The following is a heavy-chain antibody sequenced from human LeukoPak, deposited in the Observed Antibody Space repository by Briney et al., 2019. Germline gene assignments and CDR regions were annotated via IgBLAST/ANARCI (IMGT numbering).Heavy chain of an antibody. CDR2: ISGSGGNT. D-gene: IGHD3-3*01. J-gene: IGHJ4*02. CDR1: GFAFSSYA. Sequence: GGSLRLSCAASGFAFSSYAMCWVRQAPGKGLEWVSGISGSGGNTYYADSVKGRFTISRDNSKHALYLQLDSLRAEDTAVYYCAKVFFAERLTTIFACWGQRTLVTVST. V-gene: IGHV3-23*01. CDR3: AKVFFAERLTTIFAC.